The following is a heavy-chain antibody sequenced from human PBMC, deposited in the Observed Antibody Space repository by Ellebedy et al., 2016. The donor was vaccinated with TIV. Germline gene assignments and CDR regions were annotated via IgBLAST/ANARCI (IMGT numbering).Heavy chain of an antibody. CDR2: MRQDGREE. J-gene: IGHJ4*02. Sequence: GESLKISCAASGFIFSHYWMNWVRQAPWKGLERVASMRQDGREEYFVDSVKGRFTISRDNTKNSLYLQMNSLRAEDTAVYFCARENGYYFDSWGQGTLVIVSS. D-gene: IGHD6-25*01. CDR3: ARENGYYFDS. CDR1: GFIFSHYW. V-gene: IGHV3-7*01.